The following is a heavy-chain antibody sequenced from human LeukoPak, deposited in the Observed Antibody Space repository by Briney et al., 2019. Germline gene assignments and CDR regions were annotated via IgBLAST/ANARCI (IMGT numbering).Heavy chain of an antibody. D-gene: IGHD3-9*01. Sequence: SETLSLTCAVYGGSFSGYYWSWIRQPPGKGLEWIGEINHSGSTNYNPSLKSRVTISVDTSKNQFSLKLSSVTAADTAVYYCARGFVLRYYDYWGQGTLVTVSS. J-gene: IGHJ4*02. CDR2: INHSGST. CDR3: ARGFVLRYYDY. V-gene: IGHV4-34*01. CDR1: GGSFSGYY.